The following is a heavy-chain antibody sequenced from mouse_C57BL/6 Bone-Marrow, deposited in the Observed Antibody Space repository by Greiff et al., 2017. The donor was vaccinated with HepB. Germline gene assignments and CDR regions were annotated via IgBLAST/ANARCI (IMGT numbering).Heavy chain of an antibody. Sequence: EVKLVESGEGLVKPGGSLKLSCAASGFTFSSYAMSWVRQTPEKRLEWVAYISSGGDYIYYADTVKGRFTISRDNARNTLYLQMSSLKSEDTAMYYCTRVGKPSGIYYWGQGTTLTVSS. J-gene: IGHJ2*01. CDR2: ISSGGDYI. D-gene: IGHD3-1*01. CDR1: GFTFSSYA. V-gene: IGHV5-9-1*02. CDR3: TRVGKPSGIYY.